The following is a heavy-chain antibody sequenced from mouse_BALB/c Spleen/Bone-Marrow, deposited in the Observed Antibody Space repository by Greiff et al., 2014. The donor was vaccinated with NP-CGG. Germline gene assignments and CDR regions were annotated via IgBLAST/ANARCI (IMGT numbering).Heavy chain of an antibody. J-gene: IGHJ3*01. V-gene: IGHV2-9*02. CDR3: AREGGTGFAS. D-gene: IGHD4-1*01. CDR2: IWAGGST. CDR1: GFSLTNYG. Sequence: QVQLKESGPGLVAPSQSLSITCTVSGFSLTNYGVHWVRQPPGKGLEWLGVIWAGGSTNYNSALMSRLSISKDNSKSQVFLQMNSLQTDGTAMYYCAREGGTGFASWGQGTLVTVSA.